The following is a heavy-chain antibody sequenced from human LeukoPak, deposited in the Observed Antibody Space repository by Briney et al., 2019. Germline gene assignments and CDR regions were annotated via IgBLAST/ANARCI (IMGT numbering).Heavy chain of an antibody. V-gene: IGHV1-2*02. D-gene: IGHD2-15*01. CDR2: INPNSGGT. Sequence: ASVKVSCKASVYTFTGYYMHWVRPAPGQGLEWMGWINPNSGGTNYAQKFQGRVTMTRDTSISTAYMELSRLRSDDTAVYYCARSYCSGGSCYVYYYYGMDVWGQGTTVTVSS. CDR1: VYTFTGYY. J-gene: IGHJ6*02. CDR3: ARSYCSGGSCYVYYYYGMDV.